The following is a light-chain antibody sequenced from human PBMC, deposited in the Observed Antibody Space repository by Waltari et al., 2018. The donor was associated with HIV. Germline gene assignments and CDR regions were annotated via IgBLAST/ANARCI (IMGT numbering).Light chain of an antibody. J-gene: IGKJ2*01. CDR3: QQYKSYPYT. V-gene: IGKV1-5*03. CDR2: KAS. CDR1: QSISCW. Sequence: DNQMTQSPSTLSASIGDRVTITCLASQSISCWLAWYQQKPGKAPKLVIDKASSLESGVPSRISGSGSGTEYTLTISSLQPDDYGTYYCQQYKSYPYTFGQGTRLEIK.